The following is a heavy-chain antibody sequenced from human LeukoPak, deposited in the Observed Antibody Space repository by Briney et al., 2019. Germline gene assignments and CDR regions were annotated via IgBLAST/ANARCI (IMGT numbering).Heavy chain of an antibody. J-gene: IGHJ4*02. CDR2: IKQDGSEN. CDR1: GFTFGDYW. D-gene: IGHD6-13*01. V-gene: IGHV3-7*05. Sequence: GGSLRLSCAVSGFTFGDYWMTWVRRAPGKGLEGVANIKQDGSENHYVDSVKGRFTISRDNARNSLYLQMNSLRAEDTAVYYCARDLEYSSSWYERGDYWGQGTLVTVSS. CDR3: ARDLEYSSSWYERGDY.